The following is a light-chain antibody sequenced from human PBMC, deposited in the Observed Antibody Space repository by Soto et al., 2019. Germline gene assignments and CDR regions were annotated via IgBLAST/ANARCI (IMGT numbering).Light chain of an antibody. J-gene: IGLJ1*01. Sequence: QSVLTQPAYVSGSPGQSVTISCTGTSSDVGAYNYVSWYQQHPGKAPKRMIYEVTNRPSGVSNRFSGSKSGNTASLTISGLQAEDEADYYCNSYAGTITRFVFGTGTKVTVL. CDR1: SSDVGAYNY. CDR2: EVT. CDR3: NSYAGTITRFV. V-gene: IGLV2-14*01.